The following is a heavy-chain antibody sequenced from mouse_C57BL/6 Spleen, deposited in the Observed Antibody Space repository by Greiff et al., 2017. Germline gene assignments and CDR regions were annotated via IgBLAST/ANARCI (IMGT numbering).Heavy chain of an antibody. J-gene: IGHJ2*01. CDR3: ARKDHFDY. CDR2: IDPSDSYT. V-gene: IGHV1-69*01. CDR1: GYTFTSYW. Sequence: QVQLKQPGAELVMPGASVKLSCKASGYTFTSYWMHWVKQRPGQGLEWIGEIDPSDSYTNYNQKFKGKSTLTVDKSSSTAYMQLSSLTSEDSAVYYCARKDHFDYWGQGTTLTVAS.